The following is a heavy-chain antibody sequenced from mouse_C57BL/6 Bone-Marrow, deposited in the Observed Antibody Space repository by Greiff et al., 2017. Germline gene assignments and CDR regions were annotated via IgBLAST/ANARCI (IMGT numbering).Heavy chain of an antibody. CDR1: GFSLSTFGMG. D-gene: IGHD1-1*02. Sequence: QVQLKESGPGILQPSQTLSLTCSFSGFSLSTFGMGVVWIRQPSGKGLEWLAHIWWDDDKYYNPALKSRLTISKDTSKNQVFLKIANVDTAATATYYCARIGGGFDYWGQGTTLTVSS. CDR3: ARIGGGFDY. V-gene: IGHV8-8*01. CDR2: IWWDDDK. J-gene: IGHJ2*01.